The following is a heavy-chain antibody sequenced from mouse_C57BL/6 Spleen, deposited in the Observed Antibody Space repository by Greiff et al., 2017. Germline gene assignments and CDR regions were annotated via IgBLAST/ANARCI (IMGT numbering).Heavy chain of an antibody. CDR3: ARYDWFAY. J-gene: IGHJ3*01. CDR2: IRNKANGYTT. Sequence: EVKLVESGGGLVQPGGSLSLSCAASGFTFTDYYMSWVRQPPGKALEWMGFIRNKANGYTTEYSSSVKGRFTISRDNSQSILYLQMNALRAEDSATYYCARYDWFAYWGQGTLVTVSA. CDR1: GFTFTDYY. V-gene: IGHV7-3*01.